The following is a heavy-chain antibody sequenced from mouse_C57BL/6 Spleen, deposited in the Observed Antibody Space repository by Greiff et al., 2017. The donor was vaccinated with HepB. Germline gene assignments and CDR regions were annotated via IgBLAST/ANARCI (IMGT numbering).Heavy chain of an antibody. CDR1: GYTFTSYW. D-gene: IGHD1-1*02. Sequence: QVQLQQPGAELVMPGASVKLSCKASGYTFTSYWMHWVKQRPGQGLEWIGEIDPSDSYTNYNQKFKGKSTLTVDKSSSTAYMQLSSLTSEDSAVYYCARKELLVGLDYWGQGTTLTVSS. V-gene: IGHV1-69*01. CDR2: IDPSDSYT. J-gene: IGHJ2*01. CDR3: ARKELLVGLDY.